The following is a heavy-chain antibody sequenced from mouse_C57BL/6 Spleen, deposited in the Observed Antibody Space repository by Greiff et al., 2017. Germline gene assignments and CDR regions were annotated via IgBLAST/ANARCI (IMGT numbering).Heavy chain of an antibody. D-gene: IGHD1-1*01. Sequence: QVHVKQSGAELVKPGASVKLSCKASGYTFTEYTIHWVKQRSGQGLEWIGWFYPGSGSIKYNEKFKDKATLTADKSSSTVYMELSRLTSEDSAVYFCARHEEGVTTVVDSHYFDYWGQGTTLTVSS. CDR1: GYTFTEYT. CDR3: ARHEEGVTTVVDSHYFDY. V-gene: IGHV1-62-2*01. CDR2: FYPGSGSI. J-gene: IGHJ2*01.